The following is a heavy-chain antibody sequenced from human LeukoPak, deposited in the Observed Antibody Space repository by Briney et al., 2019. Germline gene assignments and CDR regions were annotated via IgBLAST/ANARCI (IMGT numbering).Heavy chain of an antibody. J-gene: IGHJ3*02. V-gene: IGHV4-61*08. CDR1: GGSISSGGYY. CDR2: IYYSGST. D-gene: IGHD4/OR15-4a*01. Sequence: PSETLSLTCTVSGGSISSGGYYWSWIRQHPGKGLEWLGYIYYSGSTNYNPSLKSRVTISVDTSKNQFSLKLSSVTAADTAVYYCARHANSDAFDIWGQGTMVTVSS. CDR3: ARHANSDAFDI.